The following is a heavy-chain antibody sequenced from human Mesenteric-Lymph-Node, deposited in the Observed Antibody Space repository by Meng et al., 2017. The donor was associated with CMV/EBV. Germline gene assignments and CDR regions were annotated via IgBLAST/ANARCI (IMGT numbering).Heavy chain of an antibody. Sequence: SFSCYYWSWIRQPPGKGLEWIGEINHSGSTNYNPSLKSRVTISVDTSKNQFSLKLSSVTAADTAVYYCARIPYGSGSYYNISWYFDLWGRGTLVTVSS. D-gene: IGHD3-10*01. CDR2: INHSGST. CDR1: SFSCYY. V-gene: IGHV4-34*01. J-gene: IGHJ2*01. CDR3: ARIPYGSGSYYNISWYFDL.